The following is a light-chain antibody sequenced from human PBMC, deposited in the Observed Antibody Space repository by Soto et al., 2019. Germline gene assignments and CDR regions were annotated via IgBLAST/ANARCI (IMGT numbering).Light chain of an antibody. CDR3: QQSYSTPRT. CDR2: DAS. J-gene: IGKJ1*01. V-gene: IGKV1-39*01. CDR1: QDISNY. Sequence: DIQMTQSPSSLSASVGDRVTITCQASQDISNYLNWSQQKPGKAPKLLIYDASSLESGVPSRFSGSGSGTDFTLTISSLQPEDFATYYCQQSYSTPRTFGQGTKVDIK.